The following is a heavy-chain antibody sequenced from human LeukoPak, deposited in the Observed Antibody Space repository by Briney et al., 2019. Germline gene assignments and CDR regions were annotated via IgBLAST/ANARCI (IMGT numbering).Heavy chain of an antibody. CDR3: ARGGGEPGDY. CDR2: ISSSSSYI. V-gene: IGHV3-21*01. D-gene: IGHD3-10*01. J-gene: IGHJ4*02. Sequence: GGSLRLSRAASGFTFRSYSMNWVRQAPGKGLEWVSSISSSSSYIYYADSVKGRFTISRDNAKNSLYLQMNSLRAEDTAVYYCARGGGEPGDYWGQGTLVTVSS. CDR1: GFTFRSYS.